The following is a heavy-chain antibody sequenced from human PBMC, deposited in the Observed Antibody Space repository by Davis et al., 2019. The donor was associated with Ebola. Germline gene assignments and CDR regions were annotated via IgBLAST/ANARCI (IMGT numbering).Heavy chain of an antibody. CDR3: TRRNDIFTGYQIERGFDY. D-gene: IGHD3-9*01. J-gene: IGHJ4*02. CDR1: GFTFSSYW. CDR2: IKQDGSEK. Sequence: GESLKISCAASGFTFSSYWMSWVRQAPGKGLEWVANIKQDGSEKYYVDSVKGRFTISRDNAKNSLYLQMNSLKASDTATYYCTRRNDIFTGYQIERGFDYWGQGTLVTVSS. V-gene: IGHV3-7*03.